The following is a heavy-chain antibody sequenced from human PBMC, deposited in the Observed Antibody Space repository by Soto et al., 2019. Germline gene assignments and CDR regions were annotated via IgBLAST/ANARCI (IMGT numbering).Heavy chain of an antibody. D-gene: IGHD1-26*01. V-gene: IGHV5-10-1*01. CDR1: GYSFTSYW. CDR2: IDPSDSYT. J-gene: IGHJ6*02. Sequence: PGESLKISCKGSGYSFTSYWISWVRQMPGKGLEWMGRIDPSDSYTNYSPSFQGHVTISADKSISTAYLQWSSLKASDTAMYYCARHRGSYPNYYYYGMDVWGQGTTVTVSS. CDR3: ARHRGSYPNYYYYGMDV.